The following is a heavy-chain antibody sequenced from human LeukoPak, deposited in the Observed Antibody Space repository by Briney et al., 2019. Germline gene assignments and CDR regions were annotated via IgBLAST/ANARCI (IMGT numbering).Heavy chain of an antibody. V-gene: IGHV4-61*02. J-gene: IGHJ4*02. CDR2: VYTSGST. Sequence: SETLSLTCSVSGASISSGDHYWSWTRQPAGKGLEWVGRVYTSGSTTYNPSLKSRVTISVDTSTNQFSLKLGSVTAADTAVYYCVTANQRSTYYFDYWGQGTLVTVSS. CDR1: GASISSGDHY. D-gene: IGHD1-20*01. CDR3: VTANQRSTYYFDY.